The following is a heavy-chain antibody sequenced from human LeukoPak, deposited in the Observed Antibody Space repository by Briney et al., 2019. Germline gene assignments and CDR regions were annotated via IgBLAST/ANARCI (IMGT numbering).Heavy chain of an antibody. Sequence: GGTLRLSCAASGFTFSSYGMSWVRQAPGKGLEWVSAISGSGGSTYYADSVRGRFTISRDNSKNTLYLQMNSLRAEDTAVYYCARDDIAAGGPWGQGTLVTVSS. CDR3: ARDDIAAGGP. V-gene: IGHV3-23*01. D-gene: IGHD6-25*01. J-gene: IGHJ5*02. CDR2: ISGSGGST. CDR1: GFTFSSYG.